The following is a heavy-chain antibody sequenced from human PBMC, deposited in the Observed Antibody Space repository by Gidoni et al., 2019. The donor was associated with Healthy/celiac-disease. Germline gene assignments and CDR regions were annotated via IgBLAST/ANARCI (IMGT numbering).Heavy chain of an antibody. CDR2: IYHSGST. Sequence: QVQLQESGPGLVKPSETLSLTCTVSGYSISSGYYWGWIRQPPAKGLEWIGSIYHSGSTYYNPSLKSRVTISVDTSKNQFSLKLSSVTAADTAVYYCARGRHNDAFDIWGQGTMVTVSS. CDR3: ARGRHNDAFDI. CDR1: GYSISSGYY. J-gene: IGHJ3*02. V-gene: IGHV4-38-2*02.